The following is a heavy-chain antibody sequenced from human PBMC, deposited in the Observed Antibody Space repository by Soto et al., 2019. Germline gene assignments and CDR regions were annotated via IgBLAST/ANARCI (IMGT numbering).Heavy chain of an antibody. Sequence: SETLSLICTVSGGSISSYYWSWIRQPPGKGLEWIGYIYYSGSTNYNPALNSRVTISVDTSKNQFSLKLNSVTAADTAVYYCAREQWLYGMDVWGQGTTVTVSS. CDR2: IYYSGST. V-gene: IGHV4-59*01. CDR3: AREQWLYGMDV. D-gene: IGHD6-19*01. CDR1: GGSISSYY. J-gene: IGHJ6*02.